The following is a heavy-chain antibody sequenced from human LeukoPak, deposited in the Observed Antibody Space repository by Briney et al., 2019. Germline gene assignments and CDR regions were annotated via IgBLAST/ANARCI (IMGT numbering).Heavy chain of an antibody. D-gene: IGHD6-19*01. J-gene: IGHJ4*02. Sequence: GGSLRLSCAASGFTFSSYGMSWVRQAPGKGLEWVSTLTGSGGSTYYADSVKGRYTVSRDNSKNTLYLQMTSLRAEDTAVYYCAKDLYSSGWYGFDYWGQGTLVTVSS. CDR3: AKDLYSSGWYGFDY. V-gene: IGHV3-23*01. CDR2: LTGSGGST. CDR1: GFTFSSYG.